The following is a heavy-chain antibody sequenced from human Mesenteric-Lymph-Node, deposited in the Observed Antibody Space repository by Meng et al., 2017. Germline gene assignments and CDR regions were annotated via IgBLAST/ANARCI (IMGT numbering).Heavy chain of an antibody. Sequence: QVQLKHWRAAAVKPSQTLPLICAVYGGSLSGYYWSWLRQPPGKGLEWMGEVYHNGVTKYSPSLRSRVVISIDTSKNQFSLNLRSVSAADTAMYYCARGGATPMIIKYWGPGTLVTVSS. CDR3: ARGGATPMIIKY. CDR1: GGSLSGYY. J-gene: IGHJ4*02. V-gene: IGHV4-34*02. D-gene: IGHD3-10*01. CDR2: VYHNGVT.